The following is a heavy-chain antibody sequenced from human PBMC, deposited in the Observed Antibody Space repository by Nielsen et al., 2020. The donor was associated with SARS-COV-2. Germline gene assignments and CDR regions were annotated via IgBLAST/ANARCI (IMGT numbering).Heavy chain of an antibody. CDR2: ISGSGGST. V-gene: IGHV3-23*01. J-gene: IGHJ6*03. Sequence: GESLKISCAASGFTFSSYAMSWVRQAPGKGLEWVSAISGSGGSTYYADSVKGRFTISRDNSKNTLYLQMNSLRAEDTAVYYCAKEGLDCSGGGCYYYYYYMDVWGKGTTVTVSS. D-gene: IGHD2-15*01. CDR1: GFTFSSYA. CDR3: AKEGLDCSGGGCYYYYYYMDV.